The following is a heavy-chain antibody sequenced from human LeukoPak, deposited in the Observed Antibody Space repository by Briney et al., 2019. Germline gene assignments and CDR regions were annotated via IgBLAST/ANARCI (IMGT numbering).Heavy chain of an antibody. CDR2: IYSGGST. CDR3: ARDSYGSSGYYYVSDY. CDR1: GLTVSSNY. J-gene: IGHJ4*02. D-gene: IGHD3-22*01. V-gene: IGHV3-66*01. Sequence: GGSLRLSCAASGLTVSSNYMSWVRQAPGKGLEWVSVIYSGGSTYYADSVKGRFTISRDNAKNSLYLQMNSLRDEDTAVYYCARDSYGSSGYYYVSDYWGQGTLVTVSS.